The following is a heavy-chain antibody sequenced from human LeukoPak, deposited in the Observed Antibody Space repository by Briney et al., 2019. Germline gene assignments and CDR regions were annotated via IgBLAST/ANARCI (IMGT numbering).Heavy chain of an antibody. D-gene: IGHD3-22*01. Sequence: PGGSLRLSCAASGFTFSSYGMHWVRQAPGKGLEWVAFIRYDGSNKYYADSVKGRFTISRDNSKNTLYLQMNSLRAEDTAVYYCAKSLFTYYYDSSIFDYWGQGTLVTVSS. CDR1: GFTFSSYG. V-gene: IGHV3-30*02. CDR2: IRYDGSNK. CDR3: AKSLFTYYYDSSIFDY. J-gene: IGHJ4*02.